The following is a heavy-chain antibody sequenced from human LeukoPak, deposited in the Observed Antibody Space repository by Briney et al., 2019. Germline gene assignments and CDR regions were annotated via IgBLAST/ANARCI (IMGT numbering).Heavy chain of an antibody. CDR2: VSYSGTT. CDR3: ARHGGYIYLNWFDP. CDR1: GSAISGGSYY. V-gene: IGHV4-39*01. Sequence: PSETLSLTCTVSGSAISGGSYYWAWIRQPPGKGLEWIGTVSYSGTTYYKLSLRSRVTISVDTSKTQFSLYLNSVTAADTAVYYCARHGGYIYLNWFDPWGQETLVTVSS. J-gene: IGHJ5*01. D-gene: IGHD6-19*01.